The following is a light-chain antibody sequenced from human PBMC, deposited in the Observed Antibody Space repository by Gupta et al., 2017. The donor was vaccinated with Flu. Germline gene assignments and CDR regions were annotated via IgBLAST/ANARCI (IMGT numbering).Light chain of an antibody. V-gene: IGKV4-1*01. J-gene: IGKJ1*01. CDR1: QTLLYSNSNNY. CDR2: WAS. Sequence: INSKSSQTLLYSNSNNYLDWYQHKAGQPPKRLFYWASNRQSGVPDRFSGSGSGTDFPLTISSLQAEDVAVYYCQQCYSHPWTFGQGTKLEIK. CDR3: QQCYSHPWT.